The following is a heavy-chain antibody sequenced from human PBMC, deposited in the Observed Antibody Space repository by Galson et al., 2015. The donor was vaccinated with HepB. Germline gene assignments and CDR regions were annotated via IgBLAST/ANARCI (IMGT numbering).Heavy chain of an antibody. V-gene: IGHV1-2*02. Sequence: SVKVSCKASGYTFTGYYMHWVRQAPGQGLEWMGWINPNSGGTNYAQKFQGRVTMTRDTSISTAYMELSRLRSDDTAVYYCARDYSEVGATFPYYYMDVWGKGTTVTVSS. J-gene: IGHJ6*03. CDR1: GYTFTGYY. D-gene: IGHD1-26*01. CDR2: INPNSGGT. CDR3: ARDYSEVGATFPYYYMDV.